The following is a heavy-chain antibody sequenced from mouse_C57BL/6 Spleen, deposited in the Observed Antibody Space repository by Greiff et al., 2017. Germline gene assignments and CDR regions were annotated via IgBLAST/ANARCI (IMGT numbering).Heavy chain of an antibody. Sequence: EVHLVESGGGLVQPKGSLKLSCAASGFSFNTYAMNWVRQAPGKGLEWVARIRSKSNNYATYYADSVKDRFTISRDDSESMLYLQMNNLKTEDTAMYYCVGNSYYFDYWGQGTTLTVSS. CDR2: IRSKSNNYAT. D-gene: IGHD2-1*01. CDR3: VGNSYYFDY. CDR1: GFSFNTYA. J-gene: IGHJ2*01. V-gene: IGHV10-1*01.